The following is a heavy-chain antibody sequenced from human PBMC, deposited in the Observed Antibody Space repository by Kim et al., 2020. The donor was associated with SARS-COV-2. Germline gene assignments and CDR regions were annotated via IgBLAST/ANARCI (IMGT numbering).Heavy chain of an antibody. CDR1: GGSFSGYY. CDR3: ARDDSSGYYYFDY. CDR2: INHSGST. D-gene: IGHD3-22*01. Sequence: SETLSLTCAVYGGSFSGYYWSWIRQPPGKGLEWIGEINHSGSTNYNPSLKSRVTISVDTSKNQFSLKLSSVTAADTAVYYCARDDSSGYYYFDYWGQGTL. V-gene: IGHV4-34*01. J-gene: IGHJ4*02.